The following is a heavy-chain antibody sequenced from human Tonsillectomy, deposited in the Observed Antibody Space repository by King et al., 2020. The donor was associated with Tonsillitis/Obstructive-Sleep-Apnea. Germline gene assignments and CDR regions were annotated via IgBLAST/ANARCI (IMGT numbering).Heavy chain of an antibody. J-gene: IGHJ6*03. CDR2: TRSKANSYTT. Sequence: VQLVESGGGLVQPGGSLRLSCAASGFTFTDHYMDWVRQAPGKGLEWVGRTRSKANSYTTEYAASVKGRFTISRDVSKNSLYLQMNILKTEDTAVYYCAVEGDFWSGYPRGYSMDVWGKGTTVTVSS. V-gene: IGHV3-72*01. D-gene: IGHD3-3*01. CDR3: AVEGDFWSGYPRGYSMDV. CDR1: GFTFTDHY.